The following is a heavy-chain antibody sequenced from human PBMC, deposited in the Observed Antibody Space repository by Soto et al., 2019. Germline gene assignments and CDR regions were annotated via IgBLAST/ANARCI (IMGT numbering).Heavy chain of an antibody. D-gene: IGHD6-19*01. Sequence: SVKVSCKPSGGTLTIFINYPINWVRQSPGQGLEWMGGIVPNIGTVNYAQKFQGRVTMTADKSTGTVYMELSSLRSDDSALYYCARRNTAGFLRYFDNWGQGTLVTVSS. CDR2: IVPNIGTV. J-gene: IGHJ4*02. CDR3: ARRNTAGFLRYFDN. V-gene: IGHV1-69*06. CDR1: GGTLTIFINYP.